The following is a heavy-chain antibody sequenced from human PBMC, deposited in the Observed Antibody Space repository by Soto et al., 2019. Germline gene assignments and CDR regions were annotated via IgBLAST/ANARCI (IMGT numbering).Heavy chain of an antibody. Sequence: EVQLVESGGGLVQPGGSLRLSCAVSGFSFSSAWMTWIRQAPGKGLERVAIMNEDGSERYYVDSVKGRLTNSRDNAKNALFLHMNILRVEDTAVYFCARDRAYSRFDYWGQGSLVTVSS. CDR1: GFSFSSAW. CDR3: ARDRAYSRFDY. V-gene: IGHV3-7*03. J-gene: IGHJ4*02. CDR2: MNEDGSER. D-gene: IGHD4-4*01.